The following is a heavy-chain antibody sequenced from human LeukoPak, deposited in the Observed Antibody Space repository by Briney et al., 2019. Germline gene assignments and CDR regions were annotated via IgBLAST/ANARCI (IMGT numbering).Heavy chain of an antibody. D-gene: IGHD6-19*01. J-gene: IGHJ6*03. CDR3: ARHRPRIAVAGTYYYYYMDV. V-gene: IGHV5-51*01. CDR2: IYPGDSDT. CDR1: GYSFTSYW. Sequence: GESLKISCKGSGYSFTSYWIGWVRQMPGKGLEWMGIIYPGDSDTRYSPSFQGQVTISADKSISTAYLQWSSLKASDTAMYYCARHRPRIAVAGTYYYYYMDVWGKGTTVTISS.